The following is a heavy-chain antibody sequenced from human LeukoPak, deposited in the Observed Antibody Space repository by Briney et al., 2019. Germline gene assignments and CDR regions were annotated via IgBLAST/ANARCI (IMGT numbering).Heavy chain of an antibody. CDR1: GYTFSNYD. CDR3: ARENRLTGEDY. J-gene: IGHJ4*02. D-gene: IGHD7-27*01. CDR2: ISTYNGNT. V-gene: IGHV1-18*01. Sequence: ASVKVSCKTSGYTFSNYDINWVRQAPGQGLEWMGWISTYNGNTNYAQKVQGRVTMTTDTSTSTANMELRSLRSDDTAVYYCARENRLTGEDYWGQGTLVTVSS.